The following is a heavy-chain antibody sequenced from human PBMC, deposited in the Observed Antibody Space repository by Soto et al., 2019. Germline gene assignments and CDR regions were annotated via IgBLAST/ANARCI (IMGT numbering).Heavy chain of an antibody. CDR2: TSHSGST. V-gene: IGHV4-59*01. CDR3: AGHPAYASGWGYFQH. D-gene: IGHD6-19*01. CDR1: GGSISSYY. Sequence: PSETLSLTCTVSGGSISSYYWSWIRQTPGKGLEWIGYTSHSGSTNYSPSLKSRVTISVDTSKNQFSLKLSSVTAADTAVYYCAGHPAYASGWGYFQHWGQGTLVTVSS. J-gene: IGHJ1*01.